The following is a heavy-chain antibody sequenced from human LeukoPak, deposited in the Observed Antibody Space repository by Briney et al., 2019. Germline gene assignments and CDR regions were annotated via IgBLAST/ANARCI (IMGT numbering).Heavy chain of an antibody. V-gene: IGHV4-39*01. CDR3: ARLGYYYYMDV. J-gene: IGHJ6*03. Sequence: PSETLSLTCTVSGDSISSGSYYGGWIRQPPGKGLEWIGSIYYSGPTYYNPSLKSRVTISVDTSKNQFSLNLSSVTAADTAIYYCARLGYYYYMDVWGKGTTVTVSS. CDR2: IYYSGPT. CDR1: GDSISSGSYY.